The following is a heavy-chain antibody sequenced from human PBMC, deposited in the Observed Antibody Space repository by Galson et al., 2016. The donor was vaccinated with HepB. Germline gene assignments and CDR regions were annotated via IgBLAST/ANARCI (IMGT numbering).Heavy chain of an antibody. V-gene: IGHV3-21*04. CDR3: AKGLGRDF. J-gene: IGHJ4*02. D-gene: IGHD3-16*01. CDR2: ISSDMNYI. CDR1: GFTFSSYY. Sequence: SLRLSCAASGFTFSSYYMNWVRQAPGKGLEWVSSISSDMNYIYYADSVKGRFTVSRDNAKNSLYLQMNTLRAEDTAVYYCAKGLGRDFWGQGTLVTVSS.